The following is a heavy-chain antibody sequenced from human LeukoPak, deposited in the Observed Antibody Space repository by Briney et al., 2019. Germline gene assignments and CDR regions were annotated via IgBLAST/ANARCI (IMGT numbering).Heavy chain of an antibody. Sequence: SETLSLTCTVSGGSISSYYWSWLRQPPGKGLEWIGYISYSGTTHYNPSLDSRVTISVGTSKNQFSLKLRSVTAADTAVYYCARHGVYYASGSPSFDYWGQGTLVTVSP. J-gene: IGHJ4*02. CDR3: ARHGVYYASGSPSFDY. CDR2: ISYSGTT. V-gene: IGHV4-59*08. D-gene: IGHD3-10*01. CDR1: GGSISSYY.